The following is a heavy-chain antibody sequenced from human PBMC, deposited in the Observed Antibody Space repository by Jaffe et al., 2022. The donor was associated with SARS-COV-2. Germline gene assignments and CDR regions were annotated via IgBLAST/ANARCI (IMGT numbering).Heavy chain of an antibody. V-gene: IGHV4-34*01. D-gene: IGHD5-12*01. CDR2: INHSGST. CDR1: GGSFSGYY. J-gene: IGHJ4*02. Sequence: QVQLQQWGAGLLKPSETLSLTCAVYGGSFSGYYWSWIRQPPGKGLEWIGEINHSGSTNYNPSLKSRVTISVDTSKNQFSLKLSSVTAADTAVYYCARGRIGYRDYWGQGTLVTVSS. CDR3: ARGRIGYRDY.